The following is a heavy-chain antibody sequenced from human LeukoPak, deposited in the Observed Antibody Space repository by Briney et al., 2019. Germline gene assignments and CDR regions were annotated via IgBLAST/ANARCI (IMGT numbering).Heavy chain of an antibody. V-gene: IGHV3-30*02. CDR1: GFTFSSHD. CDR2: ILYDGSEA. J-gene: IGHJ4*02. Sequence: PGRSLRLSCAASGFTFSSHDMHWVRQAPGKGLKWVTFILYDGSEAYYADSVKGRFTISRDNSKNTVYLQMNSLTTDDTAVYYCAKEEGDYWGQGTLVTVSS. CDR3: AKEEGDY.